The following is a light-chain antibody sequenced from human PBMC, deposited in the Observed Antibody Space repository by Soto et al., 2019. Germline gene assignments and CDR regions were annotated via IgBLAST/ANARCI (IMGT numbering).Light chain of an antibody. CDR1: QAISNY. CDR2: AAS. Sequence: DIQMTQSPSSLSASVGDRVTITCRASQAISNYLAWYQQKPGKIPKLLIYAASTLQSGVPSRFSGSGSGTDFTLTISSLQPEDFATYFCQQANSFKLTFGGGTKVDIK. V-gene: IGKV1-12*01. J-gene: IGKJ4*01. CDR3: QQANSFKLT.